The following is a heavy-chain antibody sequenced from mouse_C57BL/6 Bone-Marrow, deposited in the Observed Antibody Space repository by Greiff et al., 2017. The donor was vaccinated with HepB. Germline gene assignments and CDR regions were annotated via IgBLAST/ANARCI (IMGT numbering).Heavy chain of an antibody. V-gene: IGHV1-62-2*01. D-gene: IGHD1-1*01. CDR3: ARHEKLRGYFDY. Sequence: QVQLQQSGAELVKPGASVKLSCKASGYTFTEYTIHWVKQRPGQGLEWIGWFYPGSGSIKYNEKFKDKATLTADKSSSTVYMVLSRLTSEYSAVYFCARHEKLRGYFDYWGQGTTLTVSS. CDR1: GYTFTEYT. CDR2: FYPGSGSI. J-gene: IGHJ2*01.